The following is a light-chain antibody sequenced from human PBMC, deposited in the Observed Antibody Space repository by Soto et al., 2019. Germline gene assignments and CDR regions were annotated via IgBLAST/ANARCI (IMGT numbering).Light chain of an antibody. V-gene: IGKV1-5*01. CDR1: QSISSW. CDR3: QHYNSMET. Sequence: DIQMTQSPSTLSASVGDRVTITCRASQSISSWLAWYQQKPGKAPKLLIYDASSLESGVPSRFSGSGSGTEFTLTISSLQPDDFATYYCQHYNSMETFGQGTKVEIK. J-gene: IGKJ1*01. CDR2: DAS.